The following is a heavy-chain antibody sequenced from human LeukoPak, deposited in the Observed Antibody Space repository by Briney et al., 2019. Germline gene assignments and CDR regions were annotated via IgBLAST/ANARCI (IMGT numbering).Heavy chain of an antibody. CDR1: GFTFSAYS. CDR3: ASRWYFDY. CDR2: LSSDGNNN. V-gene: IGHV3-30*03. J-gene: IGHJ4*02. D-gene: IGHD5-24*01. Sequence: GESLTLSCPADGFTFSAYSMHCVRQAPGHGLEWVAGLSSDGNNNHYADAMKGRFTISRNNSKTALYLEMNSLKAEEDTSVYYCASRWYFDYWGQGTLVTVSS.